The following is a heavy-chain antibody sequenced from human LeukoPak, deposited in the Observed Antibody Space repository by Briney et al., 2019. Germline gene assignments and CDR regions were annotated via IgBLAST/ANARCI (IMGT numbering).Heavy chain of an antibody. CDR1: GGSISSGGYY. J-gene: IGHJ4*02. CDR3: ARGVNQLLWFGELFPHYFDS. Sequence: PSENLSLTCTVSGGSISSGGYYWSWIRQHPGKGLEWIGYIYYSGSTYYNPSLKSRVTISVDTSKNQFSLKLNSVTAADTAVYYCARGVNQLLWFGELFPHYFDSWGQGTLVTVSS. D-gene: IGHD3-10*01. CDR2: IYYSGST. V-gene: IGHV4-31*03.